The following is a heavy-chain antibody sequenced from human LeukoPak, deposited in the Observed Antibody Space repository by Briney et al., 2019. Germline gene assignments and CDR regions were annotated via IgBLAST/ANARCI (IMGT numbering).Heavy chain of an antibody. Sequence: SQTLSLTCAVSGGSISSGGYSWSWIRQPPGKGLEWIGYVYHSGSTYYNPSLKSRVTISVDRSKNQFSLKLSSVTAADTAVYYCARDGSVAGTRRFNWFDPWGQGTLVTVSS. D-gene: IGHD6-19*01. CDR3: ARDGSVAGTRRFNWFDP. CDR2: VYHSGST. J-gene: IGHJ5*02. CDR1: GGSISSGGYS. V-gene: IGHV4-30-2*01.